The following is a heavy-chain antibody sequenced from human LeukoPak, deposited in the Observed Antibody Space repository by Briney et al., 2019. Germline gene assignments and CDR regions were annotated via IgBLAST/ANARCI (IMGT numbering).Heavy chain of an antibody. D-gene: IGHD3-10*01. CDR2: ISSDGSNT. J-gene: IGHJ4*02. V-gene: IGHV3-74*01. CDR1: GFTFSTYW. Sequence: PGGTLRPSCAASGFTFSTYWMHWVRQAPGKGLVWVSRISSDGSNTNYADSVKGRFTISRDNAKNTLYLQMNSLRPEDTAVYYCVLLSLTPGWGQGTLVTVSS. CDR3: VLLSLTPG.